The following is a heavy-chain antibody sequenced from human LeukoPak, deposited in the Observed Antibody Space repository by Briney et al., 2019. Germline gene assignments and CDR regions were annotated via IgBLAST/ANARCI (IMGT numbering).Heavy chain of an antibody. CDR1: GYTFTGYY. CDR3: VRGLGSSGIYYFDY. CDR2: INPNSGGT. Sequence: ASVKVSCKASGYTFTGYYMHWVRQAPGQGLEWMGWINPNSGGTNYAQKFQGRVTMTRDTSISTAYMELSRLRSDDTAVYYCVRGLGSSGIYYFDYWGQGTLVTVSS. V-gene: IGHV1-2*02. J-gene: IGHJ4*02. D-gene: IGHD3-22*01.